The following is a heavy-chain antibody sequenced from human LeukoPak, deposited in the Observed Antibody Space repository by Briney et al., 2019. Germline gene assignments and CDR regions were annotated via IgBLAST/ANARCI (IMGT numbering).Heavy chain of an antibody. J-gene: IGHJ4*02. Sequence: PGGSLRLSCAASGFTFSNAWMTWVRQAPGKGLEWVANIKKDGSDKYYVASVKGRFTISRDNAKNSLYLQMNSLSAEDTAVYYCASLAVVTGGNWGQGTLVTVSS. CDR1: GFTFSNAW. CDR2: IKKDGSDK. D-gene: IGHD2-21*02. CDR3: ASLAVVTGGN. V-gene: IGHV3-7*02.